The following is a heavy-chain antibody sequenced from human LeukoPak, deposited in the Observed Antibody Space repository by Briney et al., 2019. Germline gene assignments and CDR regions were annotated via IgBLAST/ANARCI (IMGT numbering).Heavy chain of an antibody. CDR3: ARSYYYGMDV. CDR1: GGSISSYY. Sequence: SETLSLTCTVSGGSISSYYWSWIRQPPGKGLEWIGYIYYSGSTNYNPSLKSRVTTSVDTSMNQFSLKLSSVTAADTAVYYCARSYYYGMDVWGQGTTVTVSS. J-gene: IGHJ6*02. V-gene: IGHV4-59*08. CDR2: IYYSGST.